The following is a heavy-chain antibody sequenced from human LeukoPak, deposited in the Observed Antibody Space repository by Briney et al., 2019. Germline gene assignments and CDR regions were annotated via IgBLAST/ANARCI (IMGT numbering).Heavy chain of an antibody. CDR3: AKGYNYGFDH. J-gene: IGHJ4*02. D-gene: IGHD5-24*01. Sequence: GGSLRLSCAASGFTLSSYGMHWVRQAPGKGLEWVAFIWYDGSNKNYGDSVKGRFTISRDNSKNTLYLQVNSLRAEDTAVYYCAKGYNYGFDHWGQGTLVTVSS. CDR1: GFTLSSYG. CDR2: IWYDGSNK. V-gene: IGHV3-30*02.